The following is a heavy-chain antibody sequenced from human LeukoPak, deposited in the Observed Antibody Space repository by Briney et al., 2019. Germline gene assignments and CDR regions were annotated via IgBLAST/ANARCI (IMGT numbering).Heavy chain of an antibody. D-gene: IGHD2-21*01. V-gene: IGHV1-3*01. CDR2: IKAGNGDT. Sequence: PSVRVSCTAAGYIFTKYVVHWVRQAPGQRPEWMGWIKAGNGDTKYSQNFQDRLTITRDTSASTVYMELSSLTSEDTALYYCARDDCGDTCYPGGYWGQGTLVTVSS. J-gene: IGHJ4*02. CDR3: ARDDCGDTCYPGGY. CDR1: GYIFTKYV.